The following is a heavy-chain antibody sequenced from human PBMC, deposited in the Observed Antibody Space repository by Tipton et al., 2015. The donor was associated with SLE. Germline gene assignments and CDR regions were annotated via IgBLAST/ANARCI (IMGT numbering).Heavy chain of an antibody. J-gene: IGHJ4*02. V-gene: IGHV1-69*01. CDR3: PGEYVAGGLYYFDN. CDR1: GCTFSNFG. Sequence: QAQLVQSGAEVKKPGSSVKVSCKASGCTFSNFGISWLRQAPGQGLDWMGGIIPGFKTANYAQKFQGRVTITTDESTSIVYMELSSLRSGDTAVYYCPGEYVAGGLYYFDNWGQGTLVTVSS. D-gene: IGHD6-19*01. CDR2: IIPGFKTA.